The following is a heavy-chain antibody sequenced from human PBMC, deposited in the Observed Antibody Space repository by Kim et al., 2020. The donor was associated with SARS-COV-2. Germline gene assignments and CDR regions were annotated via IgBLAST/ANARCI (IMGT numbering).Heavy chain of an antibody. J-gene: IGHJ4*02. Sequence: SETLSLTCTVSGDSISSYHWSWIRQSPGKGLEWIGYIYYSGSATYNPSLKSRVTILLDTSKNHLSLNLTSVTAADTAIYYCARHLSFYVYVWVYWGQGALVTVSS. CDR2: IYYSGSA. CDR3: ARHLSFYVYVWVY. CDR1: GDSISSYH. D-gene: IGHD3-16*01. V-gene: IGHV4-59*08.